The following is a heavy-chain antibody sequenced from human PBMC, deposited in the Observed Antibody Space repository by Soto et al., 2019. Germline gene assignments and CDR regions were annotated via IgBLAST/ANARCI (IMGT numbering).Heavy chain of an antibody. J-gene: IGHJ4*02. CDR3: AKVEAYHLADGYFDY. V-gene: IGHV3-23*01. CDR1: GFTFSSYA. Sequence: EVQLLESGGGLVQPGGSVRLSCAASGFTFSSYAMSWVRQAPGKGLEWVSAISGSGGSTYYADSVKGRFTISRDNSKNTVFLQMNGLRAEDTAVYYCAKVEAYHLADGYFDYWGQGTLVTVSS. D-gene: IGHD2-2*01. CDR2: ISGSGGST.